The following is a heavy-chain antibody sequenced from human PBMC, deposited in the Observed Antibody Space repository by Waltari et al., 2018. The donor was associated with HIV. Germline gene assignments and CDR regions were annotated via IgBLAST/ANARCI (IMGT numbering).Heavy chain of an antibody. J-gene: IGHJ5*02. V-gene: IGHV6-1*01. CDR1: GDSVSSNSAA. CDR2: KSFRSKWYM. Sequence: QVQLQQSGPGLVKPSQTLSLTCAISGDSVSSNSAAWNWIRQSPRRGLEWLGRKSFRSKWYMDYAVSVKSLITINPDTSKNHFSLQLNSVTPEDTAVYFCARGWDYDFWSGLEGGKFDPWGLGTLVTVSS. CDR3: ARGWDYDFWSGLEGGKFDP. D-gene: IGHD3-3*01.